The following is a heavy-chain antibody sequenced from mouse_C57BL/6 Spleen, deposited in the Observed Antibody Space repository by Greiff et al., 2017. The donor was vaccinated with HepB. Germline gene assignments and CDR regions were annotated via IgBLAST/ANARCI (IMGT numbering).Heavy chain of an antibody. J-gene: IGHJ4*01. Sequence: EVQLQQSGPELVKPGASVKISCKASGYTFTDYYMNWVKQSHGKSLEWIGDINPNNGGTSYNQKFKGKATLTVDKSSSTAYMELRSLTSEDSAVYYCARVDYAMDYWGQGTSVTVSS. CDR1: GYTFTDYY. V-gene: IGHV1-26*01. CDR3: ARVDYAMDY. CDR2: INPNNGGT.